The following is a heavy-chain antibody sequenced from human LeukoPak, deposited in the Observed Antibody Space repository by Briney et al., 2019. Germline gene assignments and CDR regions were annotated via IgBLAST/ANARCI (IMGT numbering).Heavy chain of an antibody. D-gene: IGHD2-21*02. CDR1: GFIFSSYA. CDR2: ISSNGGGT. J-gene: IGHJ4*02. Sequence: PGGSLRLSCAASGFIFSSYALHWVRQAPGKGLEYVSAISSNGGGTFYADSVKGRFTISRDNSKNTVYLQMGSLRVEDMAVYYCARGRDYYYFDDWGQGTLVTVSS. V-gene: IGHV3-64*02. CDR3: ARGRDYYYFDD.